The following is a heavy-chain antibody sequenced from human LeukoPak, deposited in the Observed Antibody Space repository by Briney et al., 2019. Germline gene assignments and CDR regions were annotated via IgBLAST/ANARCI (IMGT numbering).Heavy chain of an antibody. V-gene: IGHV3-30*02. CDR3: AKDMGAVAGTGGIDY. D-gene: IGHD6-19*01. CDR2: IRYDRRNQ. Sequence: GGSLRLSCAASGFTFSSYGMHWVRQAPGKGLEWVAFIRYDRRNQYYADSVKGRFTISRDNSKNSLYLQMNSLRAEDMALYYCAKDMGAVAGTGGIDYWGQGTLVTVSS. J-gene: IGHJ4*02. CDR1: GFTFSSYG.